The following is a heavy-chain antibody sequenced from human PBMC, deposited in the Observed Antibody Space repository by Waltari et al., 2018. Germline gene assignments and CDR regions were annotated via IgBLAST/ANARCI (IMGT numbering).Heavy chain of an antibody. CDR3: ARDLEWHGDYPGDY. V-gene: IGHV3-48*04. Sequence: EVQLVESGGGLVKPGGSLRLSCAASGFTFSNAWMSWVRQAPGKGLEWVSYISSSSSTIYYADSVKGRFTISRDNAKNSLYLQMNSLRAEDTAVYYCARDLEWHGDYPGDYWGQGTLVTVSS. J-gene: IGHJ4*02. CDR1: GFTFSNAW. D-gene: IGHD4-17*01. CDR2: ISSSSSTI.